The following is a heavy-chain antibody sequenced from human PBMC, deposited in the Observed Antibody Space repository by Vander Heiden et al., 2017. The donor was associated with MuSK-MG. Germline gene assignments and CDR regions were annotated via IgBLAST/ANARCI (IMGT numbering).Heavy chain of an antibody. CDR1: GFTFSSYA. V-gene: IGHV3-30*04. D-gene: IGHD3-10*01. J-gene: IGHJ5*02. CDR2: ISDDGSKQ. CDR3: ARDMVRGVIISVPVS. Sequence: QVQLVESGGGVVRPGRSLRLSCAASGFTFSSYAMHWVRQAPGKGLAWVAVISDDGSKQFYADSVKGRFTVSRDNSKDTLYVQMNSLRVEDTAVYYCARDMVRGVIISVPVSWGQGTLGTVSS.